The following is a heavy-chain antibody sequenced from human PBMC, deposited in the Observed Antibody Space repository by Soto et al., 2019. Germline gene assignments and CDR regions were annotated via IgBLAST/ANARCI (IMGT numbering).Heavy chain of an antibody. D-gene: IGHD3-3*01. CDR1: GGSLSDYY. V-gene: IGHV4-34*01. CDR3: GSRGDFWSGYYSN. CDR2: INHSGST. J-gene: IGHJ4*02. Sequence: SETLALTCAVYGGSLSDYYWSWIRQPPGKGLEWIGEINHSGSTNYNPSLKSRVTISVDTSKNQFSLKLSSVTAADTAVYYCGSRGDFWSGYYSNWGQGTLVTVSS.